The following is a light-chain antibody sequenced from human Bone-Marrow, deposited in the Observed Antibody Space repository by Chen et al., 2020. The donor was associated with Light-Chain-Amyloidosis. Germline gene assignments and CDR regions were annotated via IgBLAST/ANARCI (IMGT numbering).Light chain of an antibody. V-gene: IGKV3-11*01. CDR1: QSVSSQ. Sequence: EIVLTQSPATLSLSPGERVTLSCRASQSVSSQLAWYQQKPGQAPRLLIYDASNRATGFPARFSGSGSGTDFTLTSSSLEPEDFAVYYCQQRYNWPITFGQGTRLQIK. CDR3: QQRYNWPIT. J-gene: IGKJ5*01. CDR2: DAS.